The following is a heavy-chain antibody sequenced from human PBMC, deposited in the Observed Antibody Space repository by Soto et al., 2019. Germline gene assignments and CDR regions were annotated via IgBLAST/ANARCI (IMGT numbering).Heavy chain of an antibody. J-gene: IGHJ3*02. CDR1: GYTFSNYA. CDR2: IFGSGAPT. Sequence: EVQLLESGGGLVQPGGSLRLSCAASGYTFSNYAMSWVRQAPGKGLQWVSTIFGSGAPTHYADSVKGRFAISRDNSNNTLFLQMNRRKDEDTAVYYCTWAASTWGFAFDIWGRGTRVAVSS. CDR3: TWAASTWGFAFDI. V-gene: IGHV3-23*01. D-gene: IGHD3-16*01.